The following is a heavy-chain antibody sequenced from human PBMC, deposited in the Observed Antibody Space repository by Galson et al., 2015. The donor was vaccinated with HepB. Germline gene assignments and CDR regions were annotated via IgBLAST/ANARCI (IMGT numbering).Heavy chain of an antibody. V-gene: IGHV3-48*03. CDR2: ISSSGSTI. D-gene: IGHD6-19*01. CDR3: ARDIAVAGWFDF. CDR1: GFTFSSYE. Sequence: SLRLSCAASGFTFSSYEMNWVRQAPGKGLEWVSYISSSGSTIYYADSVKGRFTISRDNAKNSLYLQMNSLRAEDTAVYYCARDIAVAGWFDFWGQGTLVTVSS. J-gene: IGHJ4*02.